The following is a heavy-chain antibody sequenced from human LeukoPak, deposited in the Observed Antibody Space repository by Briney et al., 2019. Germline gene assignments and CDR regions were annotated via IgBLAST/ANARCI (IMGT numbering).Heavy chain of an antibody. V-gene: IGHV3-30-3*01. J-gene: IGHJ3*02. Sequence: GRSLRLSCAASGFTFSSYAMHWVRQAPGKGLEWVAVISYDGSNKYYADSVKGRFTISRDNSKNTLYLQMNSLRAEDTAVYYCARDPGDRADDAFDIWGQGTMVTVSS. D-gene: IGHD7-27*01. CDR3: ARDPGDRADDAFDI. CDR1: GFTFSSYA. CDR2: ISYDGSNK.